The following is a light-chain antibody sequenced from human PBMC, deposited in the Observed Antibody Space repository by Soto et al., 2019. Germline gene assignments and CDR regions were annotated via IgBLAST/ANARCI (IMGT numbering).Light chain of an antibody. CDR3: SSYTSSSTYV. Sequence: QSALTQPASVAGYPGQSIAISCTGTSSDVGGYNYVSWYQQHPGKAPKLMIYDVSNRPSGVSNRFSGSNSGNTASLTISGLQAEDEADYYCSSYTSSSTYVFGTGTKLTVL. J-gene: IGLJ1*01. V-gene: IGLV2-14*01. CDR1: SSDVGGYNY. CDR2: DVS.